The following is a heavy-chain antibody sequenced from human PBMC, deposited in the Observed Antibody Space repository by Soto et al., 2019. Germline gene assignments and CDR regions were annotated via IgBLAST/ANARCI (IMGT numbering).Heavy chain of an antibody. J-gene: IGHJ4*02. CDR2: INWYSDTV. V-gene: IGHV3-9*01. Sequence: SLRLSCVASGFNIDDYARHWVRQPPGKGLEWVSGINWYSDTVGYADSVKGRFTVSRDNARGSLLLQMSSLGPEDTAVYFCAMSNSNDLYYHFESWGQGTPVTVSS. CDR1: GFNIDDYA. D-gene: IGHD3-22*01. CDR3: AMSNSNDLYYHFES.